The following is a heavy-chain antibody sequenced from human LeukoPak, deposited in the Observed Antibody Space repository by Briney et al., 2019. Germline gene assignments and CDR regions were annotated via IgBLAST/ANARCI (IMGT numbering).Heavy chain of an antibody. CDR2: IYYSGNT. CDR3: ARDRPAGLRLGELSSPPTDY. D-gene: IGHD3-16*02. CDR1: GDSIRSTSYY. J-gene: IGHJ4*02. V-gene: IGHV4-39*07. Sequence: SETLSLTCTVSGDSIRSTSYYWGWIRQPPGKGLEWIGSIYYSGNTYYNPSLKSRVTISVDTSKNQFSLKLSSVTAADTAVYYCARDRPAGLRLGELSSPPTDYWGQGTLVTVSS.